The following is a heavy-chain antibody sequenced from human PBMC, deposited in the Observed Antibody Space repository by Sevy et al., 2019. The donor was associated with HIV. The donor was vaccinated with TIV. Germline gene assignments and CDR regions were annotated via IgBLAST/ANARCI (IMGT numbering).Heavy chain of an antibody. D-gene: IGHD3-22*01. J-gene: IGHJ4*02. CDR2: ISGYGDTT. CDR1: GFTFSNYA. CDR3: TVLDSSEGYFDS. V-gene: IGHV3-23*01. Sequence: GGSLRLSCAASGFTFSNYAMSWVRQAPGKGLEWVSTISGYGDTTYYAYSVKGRFTISRENSKDTLFLQMTGLGAEDTAVYYRTVLDSSEGYFDSWGQGTLVTVSS.